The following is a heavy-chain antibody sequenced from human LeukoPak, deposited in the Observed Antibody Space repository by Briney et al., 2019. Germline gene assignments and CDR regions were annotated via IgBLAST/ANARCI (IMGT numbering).Heavy chain of an antibody. Sequence: SETLSLTCTVSGYSISSGYYWGWIRQPPGKGLEWIGSIYYSGSTYYNPSLRSRVTISVDTSKNQFSLKLSSVTAADTAVYYCARDWIVVASFDYWGQGTLVTVSS. CDR3: ARDWIVVASFDY. D-gene: IGHD3-22*01. CDR2: IYYSGST. CDR1: GYSISSGYY. V-gene: IGHV4-38-2*02. J-gene: IGHJ4*02.